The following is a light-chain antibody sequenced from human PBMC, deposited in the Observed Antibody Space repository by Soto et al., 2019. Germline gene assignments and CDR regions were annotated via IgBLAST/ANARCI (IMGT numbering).Light chain of an antibody. CDR2: TTN. Sequence: VVTQEPSLTVSPGGTVTLTCASSTGAVTSGNYPSWFQQRPGQAPRTLIYTTNSKHSWTPARFSGSLLGDKAALTLSGVQPEDEADYYCLLYYGGAQLVFGGGTKLTVL. CDR3: LLYYGGAQLV. CDR1: TGAVTSGNY. V-gene: IGLV7-43*01. J-gene: IGLJ3*02.